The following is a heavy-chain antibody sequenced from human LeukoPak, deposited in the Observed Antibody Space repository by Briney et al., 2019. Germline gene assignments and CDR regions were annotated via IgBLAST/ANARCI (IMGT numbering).Heavy chain of an antibody. V-gene: IGHV1-2*06. D-gene: IGHD3-22*01. J-gene: IGHJ4*02. CDR3: ARVTHYYDSSGSVYYFDY. CDR2: INPNSGGT. CDR1: GYTFTGYY. Sequence: ASVKVSCKASGYTFTGYYMHWVRQAPGQGLEWMGRINPNSGGTNYAQKLQGRVTMTRDTSISTAYMELSRLRSDDTAVYYCARVTHYYDSSGSVYYFDYWGQGTLVTVSS.